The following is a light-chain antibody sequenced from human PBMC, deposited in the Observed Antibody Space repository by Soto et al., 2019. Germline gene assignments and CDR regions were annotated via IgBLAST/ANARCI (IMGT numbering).Light chain of an antibody. V-gene: IGLV1-40*01. CDR1: SSNIGAGYD. J-gene: IGLJ1*01. CDR3: QSYDSSLSCV. Sequence: QSVLTQPPSVSGAPGQRVTISCTGSSSNIGAGYDVHWYQQLPGTAPKLLIYGNSNRPSGVPDRFSGSKSGTSASLAITGLQAEDEAEYYCQSYDSSLSCVFGAGTKLTVL. CDR2: GNS.